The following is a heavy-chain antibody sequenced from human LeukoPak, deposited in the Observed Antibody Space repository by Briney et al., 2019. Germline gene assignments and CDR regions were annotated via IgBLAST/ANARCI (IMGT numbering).Heavy chain of an antibody. D-gene: IGHD7-27*01. CDR1: GGSISSYY. CDR3: ARTNWGSRSNYFDY. Sequence: SETLSLTCTVSGGSISSYYWSWIRQPPGKGLEWIGRIYTSGSTNYNPSLKSRVTISVDTSKNQFSLKLSSVTAADTAVYYCARTNWGSRSNYFDYWGQGTLVTVSS. CDR2: IYTSGST. V-gene: IGHV4-4*08. J-gene: IGHJ4*02.